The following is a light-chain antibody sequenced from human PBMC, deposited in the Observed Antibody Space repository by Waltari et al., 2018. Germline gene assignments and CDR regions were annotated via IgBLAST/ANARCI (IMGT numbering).Light chain of an antibody. V-gene: IGLV2-8*01. CDR1: SSAIGGYNY. CDR2: EVN. CDR3: ASYAGTSKLV. J-gene: IGLJ2*01. Sequence: QSALTQPPSASGSPGQSVTISCTGTSSAIGGYNYVSWYQQHPGKAPKLMIYEVNKRPSGVPDRFSGFKSVNTASLTVSGLQAEDEADYYCASYAGTSKLVFGGGTKLTVV.